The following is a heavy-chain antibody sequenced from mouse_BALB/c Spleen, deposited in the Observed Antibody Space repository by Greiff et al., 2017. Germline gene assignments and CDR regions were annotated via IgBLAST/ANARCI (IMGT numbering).Heavy chain of an antibody. CDR3: AREILAYFDY. CDR2: IWAGGST. CDR1: GFSLTSYG. J-gene: IGHJ2*01. Sequence: VQLVESGPGLVAPSQSLSITCTVSGFSLTSYGVHWVRQPPGKGLEWLGVIWAGGSTNYNSALMSRLSISKDNSKSQVFLKMNSLQTDDTAMYYCAREILAYFDYWGQGTTLTVSS. V-gene: IGHV2-9*02.